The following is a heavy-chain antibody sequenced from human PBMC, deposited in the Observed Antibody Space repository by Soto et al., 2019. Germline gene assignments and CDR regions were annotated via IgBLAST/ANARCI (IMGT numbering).Heavy chain of an antibody. CDR3: APTMVRGVMYFDY. V-gene: IGHV1-69*02. J-gene: IGHJ4*02. CDR1: GYTFTGYY. Sequence: GASVKVSCKASGYTFTGYYMHWVRQAPGQGLEWMGRIIPILGIASYAQKFQGRVTITADKSTSTAYMELSSLRSEDTAVYYCAPTMVRGVMYFDYWGQGTLVTVSS. CDR2: IIPILGIA. D-gene: IGHD3-10*01.